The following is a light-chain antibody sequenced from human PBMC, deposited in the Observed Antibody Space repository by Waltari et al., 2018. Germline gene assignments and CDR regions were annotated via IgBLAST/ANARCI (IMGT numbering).Light chain of an antibody. J-gene: IGKJ1*01. Sequence: EIVMTQSPATLSVSPGERATLSCRASQSVSSNLAWYQQNPGQAPRLLIYGASTGATGVPARFSGSGSGTEFTLTISSLQSEDFAVYYCQQYNDWPRTFGQGTKVEIK. CDR1: QSVSSN. CDR2: GAS. V-gene: IGKV3-15*01. CDR3: QQYNDWPRT.